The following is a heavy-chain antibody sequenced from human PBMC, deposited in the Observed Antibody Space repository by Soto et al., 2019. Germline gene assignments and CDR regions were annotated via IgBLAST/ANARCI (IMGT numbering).Heavy chain of an antibody. V-gene: IGHV1-69*01. CDR1: GGTFSSYA. J-gene: IGHJ1*01. Sequence: QVQLVQSGAEVKKPGSSVKVSCKASGGTFSSYAISWVRQAPGQGLEWMGGIIPIFGTANYAQKFQGRVTIAADESTSNAFMGLGSLRSEDTAVYYCARYCSGGSCYGGAEYFQHWGQGSLVTVSS. D-gene: IGHD2-15*01. CDR3: ARYCSGGSCYGGAEYFQH. CDR2: IIPIFGTA.